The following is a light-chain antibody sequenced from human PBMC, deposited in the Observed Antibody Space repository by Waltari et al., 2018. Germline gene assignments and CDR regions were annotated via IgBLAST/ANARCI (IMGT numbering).Light chain of an antibody. CDR1: SSTIGANY. V-gene: IGLV1-47*01. CDR2: RSY. J-gene: IGLJ3*02. Sequence: QSVLTQSPSASGAPGPRVTISCSGSSSTIGANYVYCYQQFPGTAPRLLIYRSYQRPSGVPDRFSGSKSGTSASLAISGLRSEDEADYYCATWDDSLNAWVFGGGTRLTAL. CDR3: ATWDDSLNAWV.